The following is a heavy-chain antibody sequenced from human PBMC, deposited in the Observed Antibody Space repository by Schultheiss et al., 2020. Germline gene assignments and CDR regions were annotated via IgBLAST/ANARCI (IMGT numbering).Heavy chain of an antibody. CDR2: ISGSGGST. D-gene: IGHD4-17*01. Sequence: GGSLRLSCAASGFTFDDYAMHWVRQAPGKGLEWVSAISGSGGSTYYADSVKGRFTISRDNSKNTLYLQMNSLRAEDTAVYYCAKGRTGRTVTEPFDYWGQGTLVTVS. V-gene: IGHV3-23*01. J-gene: IGHJ4*02. CDR1: GFTFDDYA. CDR3: AKGRTGRTVTEPFDY.